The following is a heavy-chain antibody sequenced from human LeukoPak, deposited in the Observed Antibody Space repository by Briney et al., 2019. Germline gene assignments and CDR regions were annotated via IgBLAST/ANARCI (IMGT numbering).Heavy chain of an antibody. Sequence: GSLRLSCAASGFTFSSYGMHWVRQAPGKGLEWVAVISYDGGNKYYADSVKGRFTISRDNSKNTLYLQMNSLRAEDTAVYYCAKDAPDYLDYWGQGTLVTVSS. CDR1: GFTFSSYG. CDR3: AKDAPDYLDY. V-gene: IGHV3-30*18. J-gene: IGHJ4*02. CDR2: ISYDGGNK.